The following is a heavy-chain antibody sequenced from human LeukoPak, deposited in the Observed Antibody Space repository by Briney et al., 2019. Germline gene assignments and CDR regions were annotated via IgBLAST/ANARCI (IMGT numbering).Heavy chain of an antibody. J-gene: IGHJ4*02. Sequence: PSETLSLTCAVYGGSFSGYYWSWIRQPPGKGLEWIGEINHSGSTNYNPSLKSRVTISVDTSKNQFSLKLSSVTAADTAVYYCARHFFGGFFRRLWSGVNFDYWGQGTLVTVSS. CDR1: GGSFSGYY. CDR3: ARHFFGGFFRRLWSGVNFDY. CDR2: INHSGST. V-gene: IGHV4-34*01. D-gene: IGHD3-10*01.